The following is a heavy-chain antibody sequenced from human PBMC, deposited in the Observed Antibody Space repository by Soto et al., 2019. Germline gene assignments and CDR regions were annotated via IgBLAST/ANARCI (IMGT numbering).Heavy chain of an antibody. Sequence: PSETLSLTCTVSGGSISSSSYYWGWIRQPPGKGLEWIGSIYYSGSTYYNPSLKSRVTISVDTSKNQFSLKLSSVTAADTAVYYCARQVVAATREFHNYYGMDVWGQGTTVTVSS. J-gene: IGHJ6*02. CDR2: IYYSGST. V-gene: IGHV4-39*01. CDR1: GGSISSSSYY. D-gene: IGHD2-15*01. CDR3: ARQVVAATREFHNYYGMDV.